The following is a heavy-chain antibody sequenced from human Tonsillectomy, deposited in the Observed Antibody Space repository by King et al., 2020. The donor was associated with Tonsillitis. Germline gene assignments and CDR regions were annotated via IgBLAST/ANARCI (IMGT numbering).Heavy chain of an antibody. CDR1: GFTFSDYY. V-gene: IGHV3-11*01. D-gene: IGHD3-10*01. J-gene: IGHJ4*02. Sequence: FQLVQSGGGLVKPGGSLRLSCAASGFTFSDYYMSWIRRAPGKGLEWVSYISYSATTIHYVDSVKGRFTISRDNAKNSLYLQMNSLRAEDTAVYYCARVFYWFGGPFDYWGQGTLVTVSS. CDR2: ISYSATTI. CDR3: ARVFYWFGGPFDY.